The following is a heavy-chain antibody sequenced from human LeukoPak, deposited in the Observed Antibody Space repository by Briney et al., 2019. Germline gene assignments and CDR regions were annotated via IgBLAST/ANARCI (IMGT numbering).Heavy chain of an antibody. CDR3: ARDNLAYGRHWYGSGSYSLLFDY. D-gene: IGHD3-10*01. Sequence: ASVTVSCKASGYTFTSYGFSWVRQAPGQGLEWMGWISAYSGDTKYAQKLQGRVTMTTDTSTSTAYIELRSLRSDDTAVYYCARDNLAYGRHWYGSGSYSLLFDYWGQGTLVTVSS. CDR2: ISAYSGDT. CDR1: GYTFTSYG. J-gene: IGHJ4*02. V-gene: IGHV1-18*01.